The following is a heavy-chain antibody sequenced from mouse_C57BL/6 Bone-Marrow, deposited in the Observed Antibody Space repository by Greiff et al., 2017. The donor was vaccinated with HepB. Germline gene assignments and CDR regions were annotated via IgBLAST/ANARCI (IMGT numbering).Heavy chain of an antibody. CDR3: TTRPGWYFDV. CDR2: IDPENGDT. J-gene: IGHJ1*03. CDR1: GFNIKDDY. V-gene: IGHV14-4*01. Sequence: EVMLVESGAELVRPGASVKLSCTASGFNIKDDYMHWVKQRPEQGLEWIGWIDPENGDTEYASKFQGKATITADTSSNTAYLQLSSLTSEDTAVYYCTTRPGWYFDVWGTGTTVTVSS.